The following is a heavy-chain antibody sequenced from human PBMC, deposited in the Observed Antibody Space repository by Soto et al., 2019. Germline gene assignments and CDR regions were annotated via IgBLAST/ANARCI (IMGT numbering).Heavy chain of an antibody. CDR3: ARGSTDSYPGSRIFDF. V-gene: IGHV3-23*01. Sequence: GGSLRLSCVAYGITFGRRAMSWVRQAPGEGLEWVSTITDSGGDAKYADSVRGRFAISRDNSKKTLYLQMSSLTAEDSAIYYCARGSTDSYPGSRIFDFWGRGTLVTVSS. CDR1: GITFGRRA. CDR2: ITDSGGDA. D-gene: IGHD3-10*01. J-gene: IGHJ4*02.